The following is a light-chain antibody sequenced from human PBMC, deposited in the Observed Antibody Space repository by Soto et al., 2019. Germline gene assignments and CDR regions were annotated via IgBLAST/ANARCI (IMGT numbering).Light chain of an antibody. J-gene: IGLJ1*01. CDR2: QDN. CDR1: KLGDKY. V-gene: IGLV3-1*01. CDR3: QAWDSSSYV. Sequence: SYELTQPPSVSVSPGQTANITCSGDKLGDKYACWYQQNPGQSPVLVIYQDNKRPSGIPERFSGSNSGNTATLTISGTQTMDEADYYCQAWDSSSYVFGTGTKLTVL.